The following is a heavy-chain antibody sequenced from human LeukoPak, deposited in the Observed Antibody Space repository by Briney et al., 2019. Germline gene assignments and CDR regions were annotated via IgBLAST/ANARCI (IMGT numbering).Heavy chain of an antibody. D-gene: IGHD5-18*01. CDR1: GYSFTSYC. CDR2: IYPGDSDT. J-gene: IGHJ6*03. V-gene: IGHV5-51*01. Sequence: GESLKISCKGSGYSFTSYCIGWVRQMPGKGLEWMGIIYPGDSDTRYSPSFQGQVTISADKSISTAYLQWSSLKASDTAMYYCARQGTAMGPYHYYYMDVWGKGTTVTVSS. CDR3: ARQGTAMGPYHYYYMDV.